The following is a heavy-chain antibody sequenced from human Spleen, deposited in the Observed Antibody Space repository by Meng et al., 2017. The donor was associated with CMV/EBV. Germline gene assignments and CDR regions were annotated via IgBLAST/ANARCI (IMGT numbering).Heavy chain of an antibody. CDR1: GFTFSSYG. V-gene: IGHV3-30*02. Sequence: GGSLRLSCAASGFTFSSYGMHWVRQAPGKGLEWVAFIRYDGSNKYYADSVKGRFTISRDNSKSTLYLQMNSLRAEDTAVYYCAKDVTGYCSSTSCYTKLDYWGQGTLVTVSS. J-gene: IGHJ4*02. CDR3: AKDVTGYCSSTSCYTKLDY. D-gene: IGHD2-2*02. CDR2: IRYDGSNK.